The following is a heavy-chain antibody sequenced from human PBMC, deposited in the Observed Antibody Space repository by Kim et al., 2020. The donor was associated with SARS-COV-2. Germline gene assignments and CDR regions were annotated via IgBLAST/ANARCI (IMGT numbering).Heavy chain of an antibody. CDR3: ARARITMIVVVTSTMHAFDI. Sequence: RVTISVDTSKNQFSLKLSSVTAADTAVYYCARARITMIVVVTSTMHAFDIWGQGTMVTVSS. J-gene: IGHJ3*02. V-gene: IGHV4-34*01. D-gene: IGHD3-22*01.